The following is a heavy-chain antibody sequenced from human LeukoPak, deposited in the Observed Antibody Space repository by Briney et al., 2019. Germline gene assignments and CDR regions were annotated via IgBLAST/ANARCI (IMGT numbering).Heavy chain of an antibody. J-gene: IGHJ4*02. V-gene: IGHV4-4*07. D-gene: IGHD6-13*01. CDR2: INRSGST. Sequence: SDTLSLTCTVSGDSISSFYWRWIRQTAGKGLEWIGRINRSGSTTYNPSLESRVTMTVDTSKNKLSLKLSSVTAADTAVYYCARDGLAAAGTWDYWGQGTLVTVSS. CDR1: GDSISSFY. CDR3: ARDGLAAAGTWDY.